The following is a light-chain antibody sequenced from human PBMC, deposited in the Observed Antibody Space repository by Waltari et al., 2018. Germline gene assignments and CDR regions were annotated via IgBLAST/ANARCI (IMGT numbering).Light chain of an antibody. CDR3: QQYYSLPWT. V-gene: IGKV3-20*01. Sequence: GLTQSLRPLSLSPGARATLSCRDSEHIGNDYVAWYQQRPGQAPRLLMYGASGRASGISDKFSGSGSGTDVTLTIGRLDPEDFALYYCQQYYSLPWTFGQGTRVDIK. J-gene: IGKJ1*01. CDR2: GAS. CDR1: EHIGNDY.